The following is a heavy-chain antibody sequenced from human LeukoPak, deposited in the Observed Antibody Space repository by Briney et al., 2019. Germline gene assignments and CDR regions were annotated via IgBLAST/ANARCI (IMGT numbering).Heavy chain of an antibody. CDR2: ISGSGGST. D-gene: IGHD3-22*01. Sequence: GGSLRLSCAASGFTFSSYAMSWVRQAPGKGLEWVSAISGSGGSTYYADSVKGRFTISRDNSKNTLYLQMNSLRAEDTAVYYCAWSKSYYYDSSGYYYFDYWGQGTLVTVSS. J-gene: IGHJ4*02. CDR1: GFTFSSYA. V-gene: IGHV3-23*01. CDR3: AWSKSYYYDSSGYYYFDY.